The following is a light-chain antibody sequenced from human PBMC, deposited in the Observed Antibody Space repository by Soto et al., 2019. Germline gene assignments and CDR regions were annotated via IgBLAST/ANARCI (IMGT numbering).Light chain of an antibody. CDR3: QSYDSTLRGYV. V-gene: IGLV1-40*01. Sequence: QSVLTQPPSVSGAPGQRITISCIGSSSNIGIGYDVHWYRHLPGTTPKLLIYGNTNRPSGVPDRFSGSKSGTSASLAITGLQPDDEADYYFQSYDSTLRGYVFGTGTKVTVL. J-gene: IGLJ1*01. CDR1: SSNIGIGYD. CDR2: GNT.